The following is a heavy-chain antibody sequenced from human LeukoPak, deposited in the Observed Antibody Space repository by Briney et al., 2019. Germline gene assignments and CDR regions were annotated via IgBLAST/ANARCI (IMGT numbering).Heavy chain of an antibody. CDR3: ARVFHTISYYYYYYYMDV. J-gene: IGHJ6*03. CDR2: INHSGST. V-gene: IGHV4-34*01. Sequence: KPSETLSLTCAVYGGSFSGYYWSWIRQPPGKGLEWIGEINHSGSTNYNPSLKSRVTISVDTSKNQFSLTLSSVTAADTAVYYCARVFHTISYYYYYYYMDVWGKGTTVTVSS. CDR1: GGSFSGYY. D-gene: IGHD6-6*01.